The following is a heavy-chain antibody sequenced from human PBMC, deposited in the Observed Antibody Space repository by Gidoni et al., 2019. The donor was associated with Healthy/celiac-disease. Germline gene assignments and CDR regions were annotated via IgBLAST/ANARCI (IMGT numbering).Heavy chain of an antibody. D-gene: IGHD2-2*01. CDR1: GYTFTSSY. Sequence: VQLVQSGAEVKKPGASVKVSCKASGYTFTSSYMHWVRQAPGQGLEWMGITHPSGGSTSYAQKFQGRVTMTRDTSTSTVYMELSSLRSEDTAVYYCARAGVVPAANYYYYYMDVWGKGTTVTVSS. V-gene: IGHV1-46*01. CDR3: ARAGVVPAANYYYYYMDV. CDR2: THPSGGST. J-gene: IGHJ6*03.